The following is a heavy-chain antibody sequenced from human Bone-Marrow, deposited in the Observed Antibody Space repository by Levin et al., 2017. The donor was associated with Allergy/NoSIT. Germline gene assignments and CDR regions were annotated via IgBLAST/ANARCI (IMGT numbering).Heavy chain of an antibody. J-gene: IGHJ3*02. CDR1: GGSLSNSY. CDR3: ARSDRHCSGNCYSEVDCFDI. Sequence: SQTLSLTCTVSGGSLSNSYWSWIRQPPGKGLEVIGYIFYSGNTNYNPSLKSRVTISVDTSKNQFSLKMTSVTAADTAVYYCARSDRHCSGNCYSEVDCFDIWGQATMVTVSS. D-gene: IGHD2-21*02. CDR2: IFYSGNT. V-gene: IGHV4-59*01.